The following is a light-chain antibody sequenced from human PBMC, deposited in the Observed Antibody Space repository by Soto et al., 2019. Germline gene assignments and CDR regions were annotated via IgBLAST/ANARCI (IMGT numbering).Light chain of an antibody. CDR2: GAS. Sequence: EIVMTQSPATLSVSQGERVTLSCRASESLSTYLAWYQQKPGQAPRLLIYGASTKATGIPARFSGSGSATDFTLTISSLQSEDFAVCYCQSYNDWPFTFGQGTKV. CDR1: ESLSTY. V-gene: IGKV3-15*01. J-gene: IGKJ2*01. CDR3: QSYNDWPFT.